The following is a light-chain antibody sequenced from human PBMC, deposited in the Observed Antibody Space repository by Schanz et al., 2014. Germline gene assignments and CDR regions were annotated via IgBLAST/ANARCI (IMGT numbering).Light chain of an antibody. V-gene: IGKV3-15*01. J-gene: IGKJ2*01. CDR1: QSVSSK. Sequence: EIVMTQSPATLSVSPGESATLSCRASQSVSSKLAWYQQKPGQAPRLLIYGASTRATGIPARFSGSGSGTDFTLTISRLEPEDFAVYYCQHYGSSPPYTFGQGTKLEIK. CDR3: QHYGSSPPYT. CDR2: GAS.